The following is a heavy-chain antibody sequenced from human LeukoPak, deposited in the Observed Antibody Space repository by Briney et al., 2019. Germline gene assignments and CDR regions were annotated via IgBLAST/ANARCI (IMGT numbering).Heavy chain of an antibody. V-gene: IGHV6-1*01. CDR1: GDSVSTNVAT. CDR2: TYYRSKWYN. J-gene: IGHJ4*02. CDR3: ARRSPGRGDFDY. Sequence: SQTLSLTCAISGDSVSTNVATWNWIRQSPSRGLEWLATTYYRSKWYNDFAVSVKSRIAINADTSKNQFSLQLNSMSPEDTAVYYCARRSPGRGDFDYWGPGTLVTVSS. D-gene: IGHD3-10*01.